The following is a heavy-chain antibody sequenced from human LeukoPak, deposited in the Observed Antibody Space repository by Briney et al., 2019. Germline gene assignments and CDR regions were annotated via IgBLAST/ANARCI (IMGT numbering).Heavy chain of an antibody. CDR1: GGTFSNYA. V-gene: IGHV1-69*01. Sequence: SVKVSCKASGGTFSNYAISWVRQAPGQGLEWMGGIIPIFGTANYAQKFQGRVTITADESTSTAYMELSSLRSEDTAVYYCARASYYYDSSGYSEYFQHWGQGTLVTVSS. CDR3: ARASYYYDSSGYSEYFQH. J-gene: IGHJ1*01. D-gene: IGHD3-22*01. CDR2: IIPIFGTA.